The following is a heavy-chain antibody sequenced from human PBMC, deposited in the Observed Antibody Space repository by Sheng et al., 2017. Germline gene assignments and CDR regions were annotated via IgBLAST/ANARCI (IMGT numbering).Heavy chain of an antibody. J-gene: IGHJ4*02. CDR1: GGSFSGYY. D-gene: IGHD1-1*01. CDR3: ARGRDGYNSYYFDY. Sequence: QVQLQQWGAGLLKPSETLSLTCAVYGGSFSGYYWSWIRQPPGKGLEWIGEINNSGSTNYNPSLKSRVTISVDTSKNQFSLKLSSVTAADTAVYYCARGRDGYNSYYFDYWGQGTLVTVSS. CDR2: INNSGST. V-gene: IGHV4-34*01.